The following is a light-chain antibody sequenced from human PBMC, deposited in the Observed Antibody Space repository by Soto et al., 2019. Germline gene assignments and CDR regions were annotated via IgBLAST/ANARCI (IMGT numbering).Light chain of an antibody. CDR1: SSDVGGYNY. J-gene: IGLJ2*01. V-gene: IGLV2-14*01. Sequence: QSALTQPASVPGSPGQSITISCTGTSSDVGGYNYVSWYQQHPGKAPKLMIYDVSNRPSGVPNRFSGSKSGNTASLTISGLQAEDEADYYCSSYTSSSTPVVFGGGTKLTVL. CDR3: SSYTSSSTPVV. CDR2: DVS.